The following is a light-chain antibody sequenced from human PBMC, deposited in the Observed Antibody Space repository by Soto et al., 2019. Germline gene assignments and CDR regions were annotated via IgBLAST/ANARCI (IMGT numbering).Light chain of an antibody. CDR3: CSYAGIYTL. Sequence: QSVLTQPRSVSGSPGQSVTISCTGTSSDVGGYNYVSWYQQHPGKAPKLMIYDVSKRPSGVPDRFSGSRSGNTASLTISGLQAEDEADYYCCSYAGIYTLFGPGTKVTVL. CDR1: SSDVGGYNY. V-gene: IGLV2-11*01. CDR2: DVS. J-gene: IGLJ1*01.